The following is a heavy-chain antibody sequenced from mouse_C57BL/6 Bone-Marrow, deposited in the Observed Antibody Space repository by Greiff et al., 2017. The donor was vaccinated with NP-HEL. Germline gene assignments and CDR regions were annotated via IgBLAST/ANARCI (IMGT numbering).Heavy chain of an antibody. CDR1: GYTFTSYW. Sequence: VQLKESGAELVRPGSSVKLSCKASGYTFTSYWMHWVKQRPIQGLEWIGNIDPSDSETHYNQKFKDKATLTVDQSSSTAYMQLSSLTSEDSAVYYCARNYGYVVEYFDVWGTGTTVTVSS. V-gene: IGHV1-52*01. J-gene: IGHJ1*03. CDR3: ARNYGYVVEYFDV. CDR2: IDPSDSET. D-gene: IGHD2-2*01.